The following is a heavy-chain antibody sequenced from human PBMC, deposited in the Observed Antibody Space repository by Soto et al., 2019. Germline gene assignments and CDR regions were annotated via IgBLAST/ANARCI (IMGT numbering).Heavy chain of an antibody. CDR1: GFTVSSNY. V-gene: IGHV3-66*01. J-gene: IGHJ4*02. Sequence: EVQLVESGGGLVQPGGSLRLSCAVSGFTVSSNYMSWVRQAPGKGLEWVSVIYSGGSTYYADSVKGRFTISSDNSKNTLYLQMNSLRAEDTAVYYCAREGIRSPLYYWGQGTLVTVSS. D-gene: IGHD4-17*01. CDR3: AREGIRSPLYY. CDR2: IYSGGST.